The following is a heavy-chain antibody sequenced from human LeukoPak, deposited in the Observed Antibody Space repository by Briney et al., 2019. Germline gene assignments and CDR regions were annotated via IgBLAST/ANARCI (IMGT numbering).Heavy chain of an antibody. D-gene: IGHD2-15*01. Sequence: ASVKASCKAAGYTFTGYYMLWVRQAPGQGLEWMGRINPNSGGTNYAQKFQGRVTMTRDTSISTAYMELSRLRSDDTAVYYCARGYCSGGSCYSVENWFDPWGQGTLVTVSS. V-gene: IGHV1-2*06. CDR2: INPNSGGT. J-gene: IGHJ5*02. CDR1: GYTFTGYY. CDR3: ARGYCSGGSCYSVENWFDP.